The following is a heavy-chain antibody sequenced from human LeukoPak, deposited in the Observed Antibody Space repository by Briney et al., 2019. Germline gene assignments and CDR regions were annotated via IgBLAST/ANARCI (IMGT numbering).Heavy chain of an antibody. CDR1: GFTFTKAW. V-gene: IGHV3-15*01. J-gene: IGHJ4*02. D-gene: IGHD6-25*01. Sequence: GSLRLSCAASGFTFTKAWMSWVRQAPGKGLEWGGRVKSKTYGGTSDYPAPVKGRFTIPRDDSETPLYLRRNSLKPVDTAVYYCTTAWGRWGVAATYSFDYWGQGSLVTVSS. CDR2: VKSKTYGGTS. CDR3: TTAWGRWGVAATYSFDY.